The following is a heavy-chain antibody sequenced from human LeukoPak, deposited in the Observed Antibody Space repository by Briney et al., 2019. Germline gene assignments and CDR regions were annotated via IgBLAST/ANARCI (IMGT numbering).Heavy chain of an antibody. J-gene: IGHJ3*02. Sequence: GGSLRLSCAASGFTFSSYWMYWVRQAPGKGLEWVSRINSDGRNIYYADSVKGRFTISRDNAKNTLYLQMNSLRVEDTAVYYCASGIGVGDSFDIWGQGTMVTVSS. CDR1: GFTFSSYW. CDR3: ASGIGVGDSFDI. CDR2: INSDGRNI. D-gene: IGHD3-3*01. V-gene: IGHV3-74*01.